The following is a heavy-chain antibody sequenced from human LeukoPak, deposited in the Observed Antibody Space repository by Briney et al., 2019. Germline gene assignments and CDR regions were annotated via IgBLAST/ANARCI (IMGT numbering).Heavy chain of an antibody. J-gene: IGHJ5*02. V-gene: IGHV4-31*03. D-gene: IGHD3-10*01. CDR2: IYYSGST. CDR1: GGSISSGGYY. CDR3: ARVVPMVRVVIIGENWFDP. Sequence: SQTLSLTCTVSGGSISSGGYYWSWIRQHPGKGLEWIGYIYYSGSTYYNPSLKSRVTISVDTSKNQFSLKLSSVTAADTAVYYCARVVPMVRVVIIGENWFDPWGQGTLVTVSS.